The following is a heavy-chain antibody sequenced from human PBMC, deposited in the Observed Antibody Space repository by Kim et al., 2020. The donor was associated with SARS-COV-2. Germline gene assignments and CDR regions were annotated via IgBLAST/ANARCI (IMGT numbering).Heavy chain of an antibody. CDR2: ISGSGGST. J-gene: IGHJ2*01. CDR1: GFTFSSYA. D-gene: IGHD6-13*01. Sequence: GGSLRLSCAASGFTFSSYAMSWVRQAPGKGLEWVSAISGSGGSTYYADSVKGRFTISRDNSKNALDLQMNSLRAEDTAVYYCAKAFRDSSSWYQESTRYWYFDLGGLGTLVTVPS. CDR3: AKAFRDSSSWYQESTRYWYFDL. V-gene: IGHV3-23*01.